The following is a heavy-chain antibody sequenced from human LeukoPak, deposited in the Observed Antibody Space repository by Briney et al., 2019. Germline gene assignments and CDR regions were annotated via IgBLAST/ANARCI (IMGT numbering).Heavy chain of an antibody. CDR2: IYSGVST. Sequence: GGCLRLSCAASGFTVSSNYINWVRQAPGKGLEWVSVIYSGVSTYYPDSVNGRFTISRDNSKNTLYLQMNSLRAEDTAVYYCARDRRGVGAFDIWGQGTM. V-gene: IGHV3-53*01. CDR3: ARDRRGVGAFDI. D-gene: IGHD3-10*01. J-gene: IGHJ3*02. CDR1: GFTVSSNY.